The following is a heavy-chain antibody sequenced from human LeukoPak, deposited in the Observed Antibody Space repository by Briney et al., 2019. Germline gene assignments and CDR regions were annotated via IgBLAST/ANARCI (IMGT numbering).Heavy chain of an antibody. D-gene: IGHD1-1*01. CDR2: IDKDGNEI. Sequence: GGSLRLSCAASGLSIRNFWTHWVRQAPGKGLEWVAIIDKDGNEIKYVDSVKGRFTLSRDNAKNSVYLQMNSLTTEDTALYYCVTDGDKWNDFEYWGQGTLVTVSS. J-gene: IGHJ4*02. V-gene: IGHV3-7*01. CDR3: VTDGDKWNDFEY. CDR1: GLSIRNFW.